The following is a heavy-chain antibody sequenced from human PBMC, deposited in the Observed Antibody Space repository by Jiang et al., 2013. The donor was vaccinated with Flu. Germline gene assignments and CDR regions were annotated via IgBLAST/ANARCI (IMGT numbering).Heavy chain of an antibody. Sequence: GSGLVKPSQTLSLTCAISGDSVSSNSAVWNWIRQSPSRGLEWLGRTYYRSKWYSDYALSVKSRITINADTSKNQFSLQLNSVTPEDTAVYYCARDRRAFTGTSAFDIWGQGTMVTVSS. V-gene: IGHV6-1*01. CDR2: TYYRSKWYS. J-gene: IGHJ3*02. D-gene: IGHD1-7*01. CDR1: GDSVSSNSAV. CDR3: ARDRRAFTGTSAFDI.